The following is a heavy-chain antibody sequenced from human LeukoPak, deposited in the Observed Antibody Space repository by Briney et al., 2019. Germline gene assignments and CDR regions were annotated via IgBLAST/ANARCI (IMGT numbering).Heavy chain of an antibody. CDR2: INTRNGNA. Sequence: ASVKVSCKASVYTFTTYEIIWVRQAPGQGLEWMGWINTRNGNANYAHQLQGRVTMTTDTSTSTSYMELASLRFDDTAICYCARNHLGLGLWGQGTLVTVSS. CDR3: ARNHLGLGL. CDR1: VYTFTTYE. D-gene: IGHD3-16*01. J-gene: IGHJ4*02. V-gene: IGHV1-18*01.